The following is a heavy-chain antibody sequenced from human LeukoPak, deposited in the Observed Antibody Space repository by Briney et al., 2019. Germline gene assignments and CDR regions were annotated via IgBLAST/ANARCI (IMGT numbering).Heavy chain of an antibody. V-gene: IGHV1-24*01. J-gene: IGHJ3*02. D-gene: IGHD3-22*01. Sequence: ASVKVSCKVSGYTLTELSMHWVRQAPGKGLEWMGGFDPEDGETIYAQKLQGRVTMTTDTSTSTAYMELRSLRSDDTAVYYCARDHQLSTMIVVVIPDAFDIWGQGTMVTVSS. CDR2: FDPEDGET. CDR3: ARDHQLSTMIVVVIPDAFDI. CDR1: GYTLTELS.